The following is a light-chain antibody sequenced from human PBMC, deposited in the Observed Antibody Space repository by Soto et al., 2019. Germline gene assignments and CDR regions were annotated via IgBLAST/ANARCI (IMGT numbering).Light chain of an antibody. CDR3: QQYNNWPWT. V-gene: IGKV3-15*01. J-gene: IGKJ1*01. CDR1: EGVATN. CDR2: GAS. Sequence: EIVMTQSPATLSVSPGERVTLSCRASEGVATNLAWYQQTPGQAPRLLIYGASNRATGIPARFSGSGSGTEFTLTISSLQSVDFAVYSCQQYNNWPWTFGQGTKVDVK.